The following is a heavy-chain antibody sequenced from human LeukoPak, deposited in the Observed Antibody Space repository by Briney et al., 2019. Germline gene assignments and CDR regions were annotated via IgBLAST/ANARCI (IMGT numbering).Heavy chain of an antibody. V-gene: IGHV3-30-3*01. CDR2: ISYDGSNK. CDR3: AGTRGFLEWLGYFDY. D-gene: IGHD3-3*01. Sequence: GRSLRLSCAASGFTFSSYAMHWVRQAPGKGLEWVAVISYDGSNKYYADSVKGRFTISRDNSKNTLYLQMNSLRAEDTAVYYCAGTRGFLEWLGYFDYWGQGTLVTVSS. J-gene: IGHJ4*02. CDR1: GFTFSSYA.